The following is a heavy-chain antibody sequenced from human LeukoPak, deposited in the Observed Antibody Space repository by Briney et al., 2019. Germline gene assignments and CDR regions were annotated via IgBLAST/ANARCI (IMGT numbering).Heavy chain of an antibody. D-gene: IGHD1-1*01. CDR1: GGSISSGGYY. CDR3: ARMGGIYYYYYYMDV. Sequence: SQTLSLTCTVSGGSISSGGYYWSWIRQPPGKGLEWIGYIYHSGSTYYNPSLKSRVTISVDRSKNQLSLKLSSVTAADTAVYYCARMGGIYYYYYYMDVWGKGTTVTVSS. V-gene: IGHV4-30-2*01. CDR2: IYHSGST. J-gene: IGHJ6*03.